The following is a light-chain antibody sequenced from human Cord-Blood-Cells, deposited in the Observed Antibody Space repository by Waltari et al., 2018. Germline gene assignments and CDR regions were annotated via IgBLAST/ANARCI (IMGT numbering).Light chain of an antibody. J-gene: IGKJ5*01. V-gene: IGKV3-20*01. CDR3: QQYGSSPT. CDR2: GAS. CDR1: QSVSSSY. Sequence: EIVLPQSPGTLSLSPGEGATLSCRASQSVSSSYLAWYQQKPGQAPRLLISGASSRATGIPDRFSGSGSGTDFTLTISRLEPEDFAVYYCQQYGSSPTFGQGTRLEIK.